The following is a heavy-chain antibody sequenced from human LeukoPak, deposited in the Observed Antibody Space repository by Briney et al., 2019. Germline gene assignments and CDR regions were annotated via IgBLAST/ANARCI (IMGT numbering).Heavy chain of an antibody. CDR3: AKVLRYCSSTSCYSYYYGMDV. CDR2: ISYDGSNL. J-gene: IGHJ6*02. CDR1: GFTFSSYG. Sequence: GGSPRLSCAASGFTFSSYGMHWVRQAPGKGLEWVALISYDGSNLYYADSVKGRFTISRDNSKNTLYLQMNSLRAEDTAVYYCAKVLRYCSSTSCYSYYYGMDVWGQGTTVTVSS. D-gene: IGHD2-2*01. V-gene: IGHV3-30*18.